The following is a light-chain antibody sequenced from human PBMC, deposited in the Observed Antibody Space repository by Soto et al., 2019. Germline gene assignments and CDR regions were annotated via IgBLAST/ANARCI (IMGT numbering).Light chain of an antibody. CDR1: QSVSSN. J-gene: IGKJ1*01. CDR2: AAS. Sequence: EIVLTQSPATVSVSPGERVTLSSRASQSVSSNLAWYQQRPGQAPSLLISAASSRATGVPARFSGSGSGTEFTLTISSLQSEDFALYYCQQYHNWPWAFGQGTKVDIK. V-gene: IGKV3-15*01. CDR3: QQYHNWPWA.